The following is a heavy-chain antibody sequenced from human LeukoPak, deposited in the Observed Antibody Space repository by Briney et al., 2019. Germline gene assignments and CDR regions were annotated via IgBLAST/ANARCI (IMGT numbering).Heavy chain of an antibody. J-gene: IGHJ4*02. CDR2: INSDGSST. CDR1: GFTFSSYW. CDR3: ARVLANSDFDY. D-gene: IGHD2/OR15-2a*01. Sequence: GGPLRLSCAASGFTFSSYWMHWVRQAPGKGLVWVSRINSDGSSTSYADSVKGRFTISRDNAKNTLYLQMNSLRAEDAAVYYCARVLANSDFDYWGQGTLVTVSS. V-gene: IGHV3-74*01.